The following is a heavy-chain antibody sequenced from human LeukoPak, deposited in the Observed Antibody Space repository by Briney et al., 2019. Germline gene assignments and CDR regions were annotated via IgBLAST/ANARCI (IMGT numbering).Heavy chain of an antibody. CDR1: GGTFSSDA. CDR3: ARDPRGGYALDY. Sequence: SVKVSCKASGGTFSSDAISWVRQAPGQGLEWMGRIIPILGIANYAQKFQGRVTITADKSTSTAYMELSSLRSEDTAVYYCARDPRGGYALDYWGQGTLVTVSS. V-gene: IGHV1-69*04. J-gene: IGHJ4*02. CDR2: IIPILGIA. D-gene: IGHD5-12*01.